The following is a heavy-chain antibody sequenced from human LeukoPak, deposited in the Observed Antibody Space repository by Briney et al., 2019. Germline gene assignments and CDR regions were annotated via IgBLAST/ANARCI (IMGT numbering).Heavy chain of an antibody. CDR3: ARLALVVGAEYFQH. CDR2: IYHSGST. CDR1: GGSISSGGYY. V-gene: IGHV4-30-2*01. J-gene: IGHJ1*01. Sequence: PSQALSLTCTVSGGSISSGGYYWSWIRQPPGKGLEWIGYIYHSGSTYYNPSLKSRVTISVDRSKNQFSLKLSSVTAADTAVYYCARLALVVGAEYFQHWGQGTLVTVSS. D-gene: IGHD3-22*01.